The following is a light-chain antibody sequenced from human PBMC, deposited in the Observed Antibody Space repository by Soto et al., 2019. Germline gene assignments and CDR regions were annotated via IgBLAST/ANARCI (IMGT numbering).Light chain of an antibody. CDR1: SGHTSYI. CDR2: LERSGTY. J-gene: IGLJ3*02. Sequence: QAVVTQSSSASASLGSSVKLTCTLSSGHTSYIVAWHQHQPGKAPRYLMKLERSGTYNRGSGVPDRFSGSSSGADRYLTISNLQSEDETDYYCETWDGNTVVFGGGTKLTVL. CDR3: ETWDGNTVV. V-gene: IGLV4-60*03.